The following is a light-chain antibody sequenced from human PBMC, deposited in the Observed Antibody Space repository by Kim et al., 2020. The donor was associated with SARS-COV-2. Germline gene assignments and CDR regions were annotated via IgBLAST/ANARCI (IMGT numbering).Light chain of an antibody. Sequence: QSITISCTETSSDVGGYNYVSWYQQHPGKAPKLMISDVSNRPSGVSNRFSGSKSGNTASLTISGLQAEDEAEYYCISYTSSSTLYVFGTGTKVTVL. CDR2: DVS. J-gene: IGLJ1*01. CDR3: ISYTSSSTLYV. V-gene: IGLV2-14*03. CDR1: SSDVGGYNY.